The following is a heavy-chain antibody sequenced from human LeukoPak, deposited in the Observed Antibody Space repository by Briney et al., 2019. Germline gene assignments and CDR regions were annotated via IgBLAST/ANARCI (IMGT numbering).Heavy chain of an antibody. J-gene: IGHJ4*02. CDR2: IYHSGIT. V-gene: IGHV4-38-2*02. Sequence: PSETLSLTCTVSDYSISSGYGYYWGWIRQPPGKGLEWIGNIYHSGITYYNHFNSSLKSRVTISIDTSKNQFSLRLTSVTAADTAVYFCATLVSTRYYFDYWGQGTLVTVSP. CDR1: DYSISSGYGYY. D-gene: IGHD5/OR15-5a*01. CDR3: ATLVSTRYYFDY.